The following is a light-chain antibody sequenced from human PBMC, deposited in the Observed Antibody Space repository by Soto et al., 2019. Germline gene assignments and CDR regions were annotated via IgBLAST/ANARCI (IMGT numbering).Light chain of an antibody. CDR1: SSNIGAGYD. V-gene: IGLV1-40*01. Sequence: QSVLTQPPSVSGAPGQRVTISCTGTSSNIGAGYDVHWYQQFPGTVPKLLIYDNTNRPSGVPDRFSGSKSGTSASLAITGLQAEDGADYYCQSCDSSLSGSGVFGTGTKLTVL. CDR3: QSCDSSLSGSGV. CDR2: DNT. J-gene: IGLJ1*01.